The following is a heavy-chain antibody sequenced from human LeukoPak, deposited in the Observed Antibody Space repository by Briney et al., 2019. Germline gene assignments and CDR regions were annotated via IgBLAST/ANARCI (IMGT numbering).Heavy chain of an antibody. CDR1: GFTFSSYE. Sequence: HPGGSLRLSCAASGFTFSSYEMNWVRQAPGKGLEWVSYISSSSSTIYYADSVKGRFTISRDNAKNSLYLQMNSLRAEDTAVYYCARDAAKLFSYYYYYMDVWGKGTTVTVSS. D-gene: IGHD2-15*01. J-gene: IGHJ6*03. CDR2: ISSSSSTI. CDR3: ARDAAKLFSYYYYYMDV. V-gene: IGHV3-48*01.